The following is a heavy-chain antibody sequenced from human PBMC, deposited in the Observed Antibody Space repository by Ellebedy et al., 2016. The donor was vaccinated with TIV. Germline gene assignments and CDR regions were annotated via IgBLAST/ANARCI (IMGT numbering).Heavy chain of an antibody. V-gene: IGHV5-51*01. J-gene: IGHJ4*01. D-gene: IGHD5-24*01. CDR1: GYSFTSYW. CDR3: ARLNISEISIDY. Sequence: GESLKISCKGSGYSFTSYWNGWVRQMPRKGLEWMGMIYGGDSDTRYSPSFQGLVTFSADKSTKSAYMQWSSLKASDTAMYYCARLNISEISIDYWGQGTLFTVSS. CDR2: IYGGDSDT.